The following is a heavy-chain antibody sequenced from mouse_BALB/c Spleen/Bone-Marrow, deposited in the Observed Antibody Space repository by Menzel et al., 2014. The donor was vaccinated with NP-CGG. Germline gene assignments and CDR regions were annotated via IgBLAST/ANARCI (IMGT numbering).Heavy chain of an antibody. J-gene: IGHJ4*01. CDR3: ARWGYYAIDY. CDR1: GFNIKDTY. CDR2: IDPAHGNT. V-gene: IGHV14-3*02. Sequence: EVKLQESRPELVKPGASVKLSCTASGFNIKDTYMHWVKQRPEQGLEWIGRIDPAHGNTKYDPKFQGQATITADASSNTAYLQLSSLTSEDTAVYYCARWGYYAIDYCGQGTSGTVYS.